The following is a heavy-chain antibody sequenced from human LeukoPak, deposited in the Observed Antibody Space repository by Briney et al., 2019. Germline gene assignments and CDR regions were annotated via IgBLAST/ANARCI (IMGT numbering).Heavy chain of an antibody. V-gene: IGHV4-39*01. J-gene: IGHJ5*02. CDR1: GGSISSSNYY. Sequence: PSETLSLTCTVSGGSISSSNYYWGWIRQPPGKGLEWIGTIYYSGSTYYNPSLRSRVTISVDTSKNQFSLKLSSVTAADTAVYYCARHALVVEVAAYWFDPWGQGTLVTVSS. D-gene: IGHD2-15*01. CDR2: IYYSGST. CDR3: ARHALVVEVAAYWFDP.